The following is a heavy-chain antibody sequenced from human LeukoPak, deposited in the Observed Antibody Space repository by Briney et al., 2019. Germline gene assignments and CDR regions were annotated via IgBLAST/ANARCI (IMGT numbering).Heavy chain of an antibody. V-gene: IGHV3-11*01. Sequence: PGGSLRLPCAASGFTFSDYYMSWIRQAPGKGLEWVSYISSSGSTIYYADSVKGRFTISRDNAKNSLYLQMNSLRAEDTAVYYCARSSHDYSNYGYYYYYMDVWGKGTTVTVSS. CDR1: GFTFSDYY. J-gene: IGHJ6*03. D-gene: IGHD4-11*01. CDR2: ISSSGSTI. CDR3: ARSSHDYSNYGYYYYYMDV.